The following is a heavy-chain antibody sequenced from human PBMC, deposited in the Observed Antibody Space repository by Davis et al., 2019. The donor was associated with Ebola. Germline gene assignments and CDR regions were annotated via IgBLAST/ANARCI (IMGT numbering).Heavy chain of an antibody. V-gene: IGHV1-69*02. CDR2: IIPILGIA. J-gene: IGHJ4*02. CDR1: GGTFSSYT. CDR3: ARGPTAAGTFDY. D-gene: IGHD6-13*01. Sequence: AASVKVSCKASGGTFSSYTISWVRQAPGQGLEWMGRIIPILGIANYAQKFQGRVTITADESTSTAYMELSSLRSEDTAVYYCARGPTAAGTFDYWGQGTLVTVSS.